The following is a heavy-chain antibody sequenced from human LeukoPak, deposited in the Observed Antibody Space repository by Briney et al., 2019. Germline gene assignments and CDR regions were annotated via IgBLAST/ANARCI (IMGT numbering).Heavy chain of an antibody. Sequence: GGSLRLSCAASAFTFSSYSMNWVRQAPGKGLEWVSSISSRSSYIYYADSVKGRFTISRDNAKNSLYLQMNSLRDEDTAVYYCARFPSGLQAFHYWGQGTLVTVSS. CDR1: AFTFSSYS. D-gene: IGHD5-24*01. CDR2: ISSRSSYI. J-gene: IGHJ4*02. V-gene: IGHV3-21*01. CDR3: ARFPSGLQAFHY.